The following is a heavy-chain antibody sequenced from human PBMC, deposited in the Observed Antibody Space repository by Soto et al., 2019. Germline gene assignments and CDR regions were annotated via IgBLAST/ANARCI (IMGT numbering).Heavy chain of an antibody. CDR3: AKDFGLSGSGSYPSPDAFDI. CDR1: GFTFSSYA. CDR2: ISGSGGST. Sequence: EVQLLESGGGLVQPGGSLRLSCAASGFTFSSYAMSWVRQAPGKGLEWVSAISGSGGSTYYADSVKGRFTISRDNSKNTLYLQMNSLRAEDTAVYYCAKDFGLSGSGSYPSPDAFDIWGQGTMVTVSS. J-gene: IGHJ3*02. D-gene: IGHD3-10*01. V-gene: IGHV3-23*01.